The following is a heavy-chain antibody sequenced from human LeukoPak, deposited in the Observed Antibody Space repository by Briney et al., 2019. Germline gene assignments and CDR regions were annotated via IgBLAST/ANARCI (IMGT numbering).Heavy chain of an antibody. CDR1: GFTFSNYW. J-gene: IGHJ4*02. CDR2: INSDGGSI. D-gene: IGHD5-18*01. CDR3: VRSTANPEAAGY. V-gene: IGHV3-74*01. Sequence: GGSLRLSCAASGFTFSNYWMHWVRQAPGKGLMWVSRINSDGGSITYADSVKGRFTISRDNATNTLFLQMYSLGAEDTAVYYCVRSTANPEAAGYWGQGTLVTVSS.